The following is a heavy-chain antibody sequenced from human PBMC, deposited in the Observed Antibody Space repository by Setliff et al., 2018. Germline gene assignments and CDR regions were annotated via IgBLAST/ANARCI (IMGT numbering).Heavy chain of an antibody. D-gene: IGHD2-15*01. CDR1: GFIFSSYA. CDR3: AKDINARYCSGGSCYQDYYYGMDV. Sequence: GGSLRLSCAASGFIFSSYAMSWVRQAPGKGLEWVSAISGSGGSTYYADSVKGRFTISRDNSKNTLYLQMNSLRAEDTAVCYCAKDINARYCSGGSCYQDYYYGMDVWGQGTTVTVSS. CDR2: ISGSGGST. V-gene: IGHV3-23*01. J-gene: IGHJ6*02.